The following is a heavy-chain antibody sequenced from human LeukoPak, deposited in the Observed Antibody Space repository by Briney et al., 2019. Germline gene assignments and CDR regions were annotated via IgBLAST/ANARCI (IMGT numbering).Heavy chain of an antibody. Sequence: ASVKVSCKASGYTFTSYGISWVRQAPGQGLEWMGWISAYNGNTNYAQKLQGRVTMTTDTSTSTAYMELRSLRSDDTAVYYCARVIDSSIRTRPYYFDYWGQGTLVTVSS. CDR3: ARVIDSSIRTRPYYFDY. V-gene: IGHV1-18*01. D-gene: IGHD6-13*01. CDR2: ISAYNGNT. J-gene: IGHJ4*02. CDR1: GYTFTSYG.